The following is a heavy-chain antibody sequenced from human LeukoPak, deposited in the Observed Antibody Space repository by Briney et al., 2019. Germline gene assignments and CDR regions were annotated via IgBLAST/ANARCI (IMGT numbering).Heavy chain of an antibody. CDR3: VRVGGSFYLDF. CDR1: GFNFSDFY. D-gene: IGHD1-26*01. Sequence: PGASLRLSCAASGFNFSDFYMNWIRQAPGKGLEWISDISNSGPIMSYADSVKGRFTISRDNAKNSLYLQMNSLKTEDTAVYYCVRVGGSFYLDFWGQGALVTVSS. J-gene: IGHJ4*02. V-gene: IGHV3-11*01. CDR2: ISNSGPIM.